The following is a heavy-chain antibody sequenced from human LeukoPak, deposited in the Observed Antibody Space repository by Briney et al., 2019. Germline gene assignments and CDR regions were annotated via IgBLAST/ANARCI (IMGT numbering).Heavy chain of an antibody. V-gene: IGHV1-2*02. CDR2: INPNSGGT. Sequence: ASVKVSCKASGYTFTDYYMHWVRQAPGQGLEWMGWINPNSGGTDYAQKFQGRVTMTTDTSTSTAYMELRSLSSDDTAVYYCARASRVGAPREEGYWGQGTLVTVSS. CDR1: GYTFTDYY. D-gene: IGHD1-26*01. J-gene: IGHJ4*02. CDR3: ARASRVGAPREEGY.